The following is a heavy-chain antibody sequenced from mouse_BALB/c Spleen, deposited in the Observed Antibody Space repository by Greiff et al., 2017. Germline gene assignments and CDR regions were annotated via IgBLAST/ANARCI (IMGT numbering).Heavy chain of an antibody. D-gene: IGHD2-4*01. CDR2: INPSNGGT. V-gene: IGHV1S81*02. J-gene: IGHJ2*01. CDR1: GYTFTSYY. Sequence: QVQLQQPGAELVKPGASVKLSCKASGYTFTSYYMYWVKQRPGQGLEWIGGINPSNGGTNFNEKFKSKATLTVDKSSSTAYMQLSSLTSEDSAVYYCTRGMITTGFDYWGQGTTLTVSS. CDR3: TRGMITTGFDY.